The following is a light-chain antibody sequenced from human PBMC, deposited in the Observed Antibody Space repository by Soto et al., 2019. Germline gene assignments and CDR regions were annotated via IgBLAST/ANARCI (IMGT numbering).Light chain of an antibody. CDR3: QQYYSASGST. CDR1: QSVLYTSNSKNY. CDR2: WAS. J-gene: IGKJ2*01. V-gene: IGKV4-1*01. Sequence: DIVVTQSPDSLAVSLGERATIHCKASQSVLYTSNSKNYLAWYQQKPGQPPKLLFYWASTRESGVPDRFSGSGSGTDFTLTISRLQAEDVAVYYCQQYYSASGSTFGQGTKLEI.